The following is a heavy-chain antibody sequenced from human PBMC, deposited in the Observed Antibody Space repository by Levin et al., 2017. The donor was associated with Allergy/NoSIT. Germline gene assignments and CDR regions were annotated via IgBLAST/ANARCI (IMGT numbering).Heavy chain of an antibody. CDR1: GFTFSSHW. J-gene: IGHJ4*02. CDR2: IKQDGSET. V-gene: IGHV3-7*04. CDR3: VRGSSAGSY. Sequence: GESLKISCAASGFTFSSHWMSWVRQAPGKGLEWVANIKQDGSETYSVDSVRGRFTISRDNAKNSLYLQMKSLRVEDTAVYYCVRGSSAGSYWGQGTLVTVSS. D-gene: IGHD6-19*01.